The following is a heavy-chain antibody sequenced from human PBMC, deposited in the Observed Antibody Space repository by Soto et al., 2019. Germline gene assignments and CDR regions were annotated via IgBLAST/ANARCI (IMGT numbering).Heavy chain of an antibody. CDR3: ARGHSTDCSNGVCSFFYNHEMDV. CDR2: INPKSGGT. D-gene: IGHD2-8*01. V-gene: IGHV1-2*04. Sequence: AASVKVCCKASGYSFTDYHIHWVRQAPGQGLGWLGRINPKSGGTSTAQKFQGWVTMTRDRSISTVYMELTRLRSDDTAVYFCARGHSTDCSNGVCSFFYNHEMDVWGQGTTVTVSS. CDR1: GYSFTDYH. J-gene: IGHJ6*02.